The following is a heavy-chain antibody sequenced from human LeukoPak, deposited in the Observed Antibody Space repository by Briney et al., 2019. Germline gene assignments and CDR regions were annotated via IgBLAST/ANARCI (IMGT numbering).Heavy chain of an antibody. J-gene: IGHJ4*02. CDR1: GFTFSSYA. Sequence: GGSLRLSCAASGFTFSSYAMHWVHQAPGKGLEWVAVISYDGSNKYYADSVKGRFTISRDNSKNTLYLQMNSLRAEDTAVYYCAREGGQWLVSDYWGQGTLVTVSS. CDR2: ISYDGSNK. V-gene: IGHV3-30*04. D-gene: IGHD6-19*01. CDR3: AREGGQWLVSDY.